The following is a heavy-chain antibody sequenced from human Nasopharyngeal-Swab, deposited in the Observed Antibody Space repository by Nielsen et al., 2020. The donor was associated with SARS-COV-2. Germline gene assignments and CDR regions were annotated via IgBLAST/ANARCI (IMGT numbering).Heavy chain of an antibody. CDR3: ARDRGSYFRDFDC. D-gene: IGHD1-26*01. J-gene: IGHJ4*02. Sequence: WIRQPPGKGLEWVSYISSSSSTIYYADSVKGRFTISRDNAKNSLYLQMNSLRDEDTAVYYCARDRGSYFRDFDCWGQGTLVTVSS. CDR2: ISSSSSTI. V-gene: IGHV3-48*02.